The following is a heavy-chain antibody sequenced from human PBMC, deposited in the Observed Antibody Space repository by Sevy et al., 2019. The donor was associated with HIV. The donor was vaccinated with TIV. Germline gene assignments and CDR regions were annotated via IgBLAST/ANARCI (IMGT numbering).Heavy chain of an antibody. D-gene: IGHD3-3*01. Sequence: SETLSLTCTVSGGSISSYYWSWIRQPAGKGLEWIGRIYTSGSTYYNPSLKSRVTMSVDTSKNQFSLKLSSVTAADTAVYYCARGAIFGVVIISDAFDIWGQGTMVTVSS. J-gene: IGHJ3*02. CDR3: ARGAIFGVVIISDAFDI. CDR1: GGSISSYY. CDR2: IYTSGST. V-gene: IGHV4-4*07.